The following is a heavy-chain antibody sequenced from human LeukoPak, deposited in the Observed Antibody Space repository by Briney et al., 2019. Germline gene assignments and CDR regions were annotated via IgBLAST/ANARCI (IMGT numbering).Heavy chain of an antibody. Sequence: QTLSLTCTFSGFSLSTSGMCVSWIRQPPGKALEWLARIDWDDDKYYSTSLKTRLTIPKDTSKNQVVLTMTNMDPVDTATYYCARMRPGTDSAFDIWGQGTMVTVSS. J-gene: IGHJ3*02. CDR1: GFSLSTSGMC. CDR3: ARMRPGTDSAFDI. CDR2: IDWDDDK. V-gene: IGHV2-70*11.